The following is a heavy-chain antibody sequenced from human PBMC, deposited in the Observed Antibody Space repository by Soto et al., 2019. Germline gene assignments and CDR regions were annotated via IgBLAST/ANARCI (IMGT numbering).Heavy chain of an antibody. CDR3: ARHRLIAVAGTEYYYYYGMDV. D-gene: IGHD6-19*01. J-gene: IGHJ6*02. Sequence: GESLKISCKGSGYSFTSYWISWVRQMPEKGLEWMGRIDPSDSYTNYSPSFQGHVTISADKSISTAYLQWSSLKASDTAMYYCARHRLIAVAGTEYYYYYGMDVWGQGTTVTVSS. V-gene: IGHV5-10-1*01. CDR2: IDPSDSYT. CDR1: GYSFTSYW.